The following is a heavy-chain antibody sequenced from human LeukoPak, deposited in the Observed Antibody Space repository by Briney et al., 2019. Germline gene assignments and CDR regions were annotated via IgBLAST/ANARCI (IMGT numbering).Heavy chain of an antibody. CDR1: GGTFSSYA. V-gene: IGHV1-69*05. CDR2: IIPIFGTA. CDR3: ARVLYYDSSGYYY. Sequence: ASVKVSCKASGGTFSSYAISWVRQAPGQGLEWMGRIIPIFGTANYAQKLQGRVTITTDESTSTAYMELSSLRSEDTAVYYCARVLYYDSSGYYYWGQGTLVTVSS. J-gene: IGHJ4*02. D-gene: IGHD3-22*01.